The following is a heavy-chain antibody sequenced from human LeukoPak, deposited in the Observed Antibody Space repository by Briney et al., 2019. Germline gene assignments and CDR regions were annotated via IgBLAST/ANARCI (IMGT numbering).Heavy chain of an antibody. Sequence: GGSLRLSCAASGFTFSSYWMHWVRQAPGKGLEWVSAISGSGGTAYYADSVKGRFTISRDNSQNTLYLQMNSLRAGDTAVYYCAKEGYCTNGVCYAADYWGQGTLVTVSS. CDR3: AKEGYCTNGVCYAADY. CDR2: ISGSGGTA. D-gene: IGHD2-8*01. J-gene: IGHJ4*02. CDR1: GFTFSSYW. V-gene: IGHV3-23*01.